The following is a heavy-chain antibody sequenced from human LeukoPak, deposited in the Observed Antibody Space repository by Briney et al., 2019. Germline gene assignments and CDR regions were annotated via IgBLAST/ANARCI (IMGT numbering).Heavy chain of an antibody. V-gene: IGHV4-39*07. Sequence: SETLSLTCTVSGGSISSSSYYWGWIRQPPGKGLEWIGSIYYSGSTYYNPSLKSRVTISVDTSKNKFSLKLSSVTAADTAVYYCARDLILAEDYYYYYMDVWGKGTTVTVSS. CDR3: ARDLILAEDYYYYYMDV. CDR2: IYYSGST. D-gene: IGHD2/OR15-2a*01. CDR1: GGSISSSSYY. J-gene: IGHJ6*03.